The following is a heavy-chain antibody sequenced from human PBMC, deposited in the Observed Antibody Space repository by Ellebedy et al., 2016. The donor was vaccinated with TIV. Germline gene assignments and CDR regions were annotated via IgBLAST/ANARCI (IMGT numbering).Heavy chain of an antibody. Sequence: PGGSLRLSCAASGFSFRSYWMSWVRQASGKGLEWVANIYQDGSDQYYADSVKGRFTISRDNANKSLFLQMNSLRVDDTAVYYCARRGSYGDYAVQVNSWFDTWGQGTLVSVSS. J-gene: IGHJ5*02. V-gene: IGHV3-7*01. CDR3: ARRGSYGDYAVQVNSWFDT. CDR1: GFSFRSYW. D-gene: IGHD4-17*01. CDR2: IYQDGSDQ.